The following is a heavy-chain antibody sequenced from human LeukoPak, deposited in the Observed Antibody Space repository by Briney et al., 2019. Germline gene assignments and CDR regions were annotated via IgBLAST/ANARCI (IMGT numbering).Heavy chain of an antibody. Sequence: GASVKVSCKASGYTFTSYDINWVRQATGQGLEWMGWMNPNSGNTGYAQKFQGRVAMTRNTSISTAYMELSSLRSEDTAVYYCARGQQQQLPIDYYYYYYMDVWGKGTTVTISS. V-gene: IGHV1-8*01. D-gene: IGHD6-13*01. CDR2: MNPNSGNT. CDR3: ARGQQQQLPIDYYYYYYMDV. CDR1: GYTFTSYD. J-gene: IGHJ6*03.